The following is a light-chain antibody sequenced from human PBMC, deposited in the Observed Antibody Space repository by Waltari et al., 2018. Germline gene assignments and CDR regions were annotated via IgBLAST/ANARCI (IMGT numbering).Light chain of an antibody. Sequence: DIVLTQSPLSLPVTLGEPASISCPSSQSLLHSNGYNYLDWYVQRPGLPPRLLIYFGSYRASGVPDRFSGSGSVTDFTLKISKVEAEDVGVYYCMQALQTSITFGQGTRLEIK. V-gene: IGKV2-28*01. CDR2: FGS. J-gene: IGKJ5*01. CDR1: QSLLHSNGYNY. CDR3: MQALQTSIT.